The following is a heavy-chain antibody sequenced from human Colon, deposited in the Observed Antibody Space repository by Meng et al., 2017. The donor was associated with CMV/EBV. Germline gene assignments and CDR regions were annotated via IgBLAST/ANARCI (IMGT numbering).Heavy chain of an antibody. V-gene: IGHV3-23*03. CDR3: ASRFCGSSGCPLFSLGDSFEI. CDR1: GFTFNTYA. D-gene: IGHD2-21*01. CDR2: IYSDDSST. Sequence: GESLKISCAASGFTFNTYAMSWVRQAPGKGLEWVSVIYSDDSSTSYADSVKGRFTISRDNSKITLYLQMDSLRPEDTGIYYCASRFCGSSGCPLFSLGDSFEIWGRGTLVTVSS. J-gene: IGHJ3*02.